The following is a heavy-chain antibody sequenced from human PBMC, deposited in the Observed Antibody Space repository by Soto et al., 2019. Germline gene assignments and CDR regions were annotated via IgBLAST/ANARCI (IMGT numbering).Heavy chain of an antibody. Sequence: QLQLQESGPGLVKPSETLALTCTVSGGSISSSSYYWGWIRQPPGKGLEWIGSIYYSGSTYHNPSLKSRVTISVDTSKNQFSLKLSSVTAADTAVYYCARQGPGWNDLNLFDPWGQGTLVTFSS. V-gene: IGHV4-39*01. CDR1: GGSISSSSYY. CDR3: ARQGPGWNDLNLFDP. D-gene: IGHD1-1*01. J-gene: IGHJ5*02. CDR2: IYYSGST.